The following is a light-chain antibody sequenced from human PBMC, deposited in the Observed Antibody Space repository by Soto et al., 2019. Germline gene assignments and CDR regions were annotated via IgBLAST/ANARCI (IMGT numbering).Light chain of an antibody. CDR1: QSVSSN. CDR2: GAS. Sequence: DIVMTQSPATLSVSPGERATLSCRSSQSVSSNLAWYQQKTGQAPRLLIYGASTRATGIPARFSGSGSGTEFTLTISSLQSEEFAVYYCQQYNNWPPTWTLGQGTKVDIK. CDR3: QQYNNWPPTWT. V-gene: IGKV3-15*01. J-gene: IGKJ1*01.